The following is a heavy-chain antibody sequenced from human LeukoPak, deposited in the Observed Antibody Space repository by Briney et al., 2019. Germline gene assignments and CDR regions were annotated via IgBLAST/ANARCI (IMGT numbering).Heavy chain of an antibody. Sequence: SETLSLTCTVSGGSISSYYWSWLRQPPGKGLEWIGYIYYSGSTNYNPSLKSRVTISVDTSKNQFSLKLSSVTAADTAVYYCARTRGYSYGGESDYWGQGTLVTVSS. J-gene: IGHJ4*02. CDR1: GGSISSYY. D-gene: IGHD5-18*01. V-gene: IGHV4-59*08. CDR3: ARTRGYSYGGESDY. CDR2: IYYSGST.